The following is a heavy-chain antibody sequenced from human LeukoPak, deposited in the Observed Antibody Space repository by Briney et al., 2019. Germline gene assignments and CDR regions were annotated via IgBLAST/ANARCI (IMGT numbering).Heavy chain of an antibody. Sequence: PGRSLRLSCAASGFTFSSYAMHWVRQAPGKGLEWVAVISYDGSNKYYADSVKGRFTISRDNSKNTLYLQMNSLRAEDTALYYCAKDVSWSGLYYYGMDVWGQGTTVTVSS. CDR1: GFTFSSYA. D-gene: IGHD6-13*01. V-gene: IGHV3-30-3*01. J-gene: IGHJ6*02. CDR2: ISYDGSNK. CDR3: AKDVSWSGLYYYGMDV.